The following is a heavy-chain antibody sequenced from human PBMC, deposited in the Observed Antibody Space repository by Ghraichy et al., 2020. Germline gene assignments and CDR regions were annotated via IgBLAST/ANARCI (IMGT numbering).Heavy chain of an antibody. CDR3: ARVYYFDTTAYYYVRFFDY. Sequence: GESLNISCTASGFTFGDYTVTWVRQAPGKGMEWVGFIRSRPIGGTTEYAASVEGRFTISRDDSKGIAFLQMNSLKTEDTAVYYCARVYYFDTTAYYYVRFFDYWGQGTLVTVSS. D-gene: IGHD3-22*01. V-gene: IGHV3-49*04. CDR2: IRSRPIGGTT. J-gene: IGHJ4*02. CDR1: GFTFGDYT.